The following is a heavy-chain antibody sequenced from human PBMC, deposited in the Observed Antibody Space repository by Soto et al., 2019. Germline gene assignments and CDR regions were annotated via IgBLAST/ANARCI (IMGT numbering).Heavy chain of an antibody. CDR3: ARLSGDHSAFFYYGMDA. Sequence: GGSLRLSCAASGFTFDTYWINWVRQAPWKGPEWLSGINSDGTISSYADSVKGRFTISRDNARNTLSLQMNSLRADDTAVYYCARLSGDHSAFFYYGMDACGQGTTVTVCS. J-gene: IGHJ6*02. CDR1: GFTFDTYW. CDR2: INSDGTIS. V-gene: IGHV3-74*01. D-gene: IGHD2-21*01.